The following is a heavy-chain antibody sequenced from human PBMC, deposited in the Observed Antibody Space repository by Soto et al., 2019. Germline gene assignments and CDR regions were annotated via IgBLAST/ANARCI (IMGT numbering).Heavy chain of an antibody. Sequence: EVQLLESGGGLVQPGGSLRLSCAASGFTFTTRAMSWFRQAPGKGLQWVSGISASGGTTYYADSVKGRLTNSRDNSKNMLYLLMTSLRDDDAAVYYCTTGIQNFDYWGRGTRVTVSS. D-gene: IGHD3-10*01. CDR3: TTGIQNFDY. J-gene: IGHJ4*02. V-gene: IGHV3-23*01. CDR2: ISASGGTT. CDR1: GFTFTTRA.